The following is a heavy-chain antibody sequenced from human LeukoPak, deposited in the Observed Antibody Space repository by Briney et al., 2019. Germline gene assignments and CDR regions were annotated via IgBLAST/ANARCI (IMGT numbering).Heavy chain of an antibody. Sequence: SQTLSLTCTVSGGSIRSGSYYWSWIRQPAGKGLEWIGRIYTSGSTNYNPSLKSRVTISVDTSKNQFSLKLSSVTAADTAVYYCAIEYSSSSSFDYWGQGTLVTVSS. D-gene: IGHD6-6*01. V-gene: IGHV4-61*02. CDR3: AIEYSSSSSFDY. CDR2: IYTSGST. J-gene: IGHJ4*02. CDR1: GGSIRSGSYY.